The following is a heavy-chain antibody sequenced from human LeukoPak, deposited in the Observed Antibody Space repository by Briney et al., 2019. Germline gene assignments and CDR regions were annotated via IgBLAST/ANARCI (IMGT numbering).Heavy chain of an antibody. V-gene: IGHV3-48*01. Sequence: PGGSLRLSCAASGFTFSSYSMNWVRQAPGKGLEWVSYISSSSSTIYYADSVKGRFTIPRDNAKNSLYLQMNSPRAEDTAVYYCARGSVTQGYWGQGTLVTVSS. CDR2: ISSSSSTI. CDR3: ARGSVTQGY. J-gene: IGHJ4*02. CDR1: GFTFSSYS. D-gene: IGHD1-14*01.